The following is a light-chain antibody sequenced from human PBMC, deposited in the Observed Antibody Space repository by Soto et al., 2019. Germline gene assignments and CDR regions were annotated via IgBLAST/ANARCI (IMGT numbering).Light chain of an antibody. CDR2: DAS. CDR3: QQRSNWLT. J-gene: IGKJ4*01. CDR1: QSVSSS. V-gene: IGKV3-11*01. Sequence: DIVLTQSPATLSLSSGDRATLSFRASQSVSSSLAWYQQKPGQAPRLLIYDASSRASGIPARFSGSGSGTDFTLTISSLEPEDFAVYYCQQRSNWLTFGGGTKVDNK.